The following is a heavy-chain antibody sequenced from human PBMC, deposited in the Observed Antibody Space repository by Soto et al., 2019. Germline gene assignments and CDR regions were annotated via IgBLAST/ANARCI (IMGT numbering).Heavy chain of an antibody. Sequence: SGAEVKKPGASVKVSCKASGYTFTNYGISWVRQAPGQGLEWTGWISGYNGDTKNAQKLQGRVTVTTDTSTSTSYMELRSLRSDDTAIYYCARSLGSGTGFDYWGQGTLVTVSS. J-gene: IGHJ4*02. D-gene: IGHD3-10*01. CDR1: GYTFTNYG. CDR3: ARSLGSGTGFDY. CDR2: ISGYNGDT. V-gene: IGHV1-18*01.